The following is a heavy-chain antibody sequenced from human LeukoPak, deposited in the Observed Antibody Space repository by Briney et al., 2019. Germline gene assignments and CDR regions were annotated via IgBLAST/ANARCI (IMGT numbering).Heavy chain of an antibody. V-gene: IGHV3-30*18. Sequence: GGSLRLSCAASGFTFSSYGMHWVRQAPGKGLEWVAVISYGGSNKYYADSVKGRFTISRDNSKNTLYLQMNSLRAEDTAVYYCAKELWFGELLYEHDAFDIWGQGTMVTVSS. J-gene: IGHJ3*02. CDR2: ISYGGSNK. CDR1: GFTFSSYG. D-gene: IGHD3-10*01. CDR3: AKELWFGELLYEHDAFDI.